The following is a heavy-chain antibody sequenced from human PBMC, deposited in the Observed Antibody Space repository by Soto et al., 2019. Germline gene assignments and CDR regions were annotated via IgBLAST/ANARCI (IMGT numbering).Heavy chain of an antibody. CDR2: VYATGTT. J-gene: IGHJ5*02. CDR1: GGSISKFY. CDR3: VRDGSKTLRDWSDP. V-gene: IGHV4-4*07. Sequence: QVQLQESGPGVVKPSETLSLSCSVSGGSISKFYWSWIRKTAGKGLEWMGRVYATGTTDYNPSLRSRVTMSVDISKKTFSLRLTSVTAADTGVYYCVRDGSKTLRDWSDPWGQGKLVTVSS.